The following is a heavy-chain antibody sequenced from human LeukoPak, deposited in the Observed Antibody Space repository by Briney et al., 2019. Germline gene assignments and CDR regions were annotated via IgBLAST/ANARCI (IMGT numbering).Heavy chain of an antibody. J-gene: IGHJ4*02. Sequence: SETLSLTCTVSGGSISSGSYYWSWIRQPAGKGLEWIGRIYTSGSTNYNPSLKSRVTISVDTSKNQFSLKLSSVTAADTAVYYCARDQIAVAVPDYWGQGTLVTVSS. CDR1: GGSISSGSYY. CDR2: IYTSGST. D-gene: IGHD6-19*01. CDR3: ARDQIAVAVPDY. V-gene: IGHV4-61*02.